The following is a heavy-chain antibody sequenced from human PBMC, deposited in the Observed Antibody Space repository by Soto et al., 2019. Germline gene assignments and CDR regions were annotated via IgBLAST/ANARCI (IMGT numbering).Heavy chain of an antibody. V-gene: IGHV4-59*08. J-gene: IGHJ4*01. CDR1: GGSISSYY. CDR3: GRRAYPWQHMQYCLAY. CDR2: IYYSGST. Sequence: SETLSLTCTVSGGSISSYYWSWIRQPPGKGLEWIGYIYYSGSTNYNPSLKSQVTISVDTSKSQFSLKLSSVTAADTAVYYCGRRAYPWQHMQYCLAYLGHGTLVTVSS. D-gene: IGHD2-21*01.